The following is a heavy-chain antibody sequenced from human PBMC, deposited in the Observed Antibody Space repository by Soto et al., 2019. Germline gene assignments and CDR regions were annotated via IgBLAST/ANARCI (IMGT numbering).Heavy chain of an antibody. V-gene: IGHV4-34*01. CDR1: GGSFSGYY. CDR2: INHSGST. Sequence: PSETLSLTCAVYGGSFSGYYWSWIRQPPGKGLGWIGEINHSGSTNYNPSLKSRVTISVDTSKNQFSLKLSSVTAADTAVYYCATAHRLTIFGVVIISGWFDPWGHGTLVTVSS. CDR3: ATAHRLTIFGVVIISGWFDP. J-gene: IGHJ5*02. D-gene: IGHD3-3*01.